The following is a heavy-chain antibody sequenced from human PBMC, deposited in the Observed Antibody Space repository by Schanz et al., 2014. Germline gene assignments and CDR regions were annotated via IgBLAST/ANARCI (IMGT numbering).Heavy chain of an antibody. CDR3: ARLDSSSWYPRY. CDR2: INWNGGST. D-gene: IGHD6-13*01. J-gene: IGHJ4*02. Sequence: EVQLVESGGGLVQPGGSLRLSCVASGFTFFGSFAMSWVRQAPGKGLEWVSGINWNGGSTGYADSVKGRFTTSRDNGKKSMYLQMNSLRAEDTAVYYCARLDSSSWYPRYWGQGTLVTVSS. V-gene: IGHV3-20*04. CDR1: GFTFFGSFA.